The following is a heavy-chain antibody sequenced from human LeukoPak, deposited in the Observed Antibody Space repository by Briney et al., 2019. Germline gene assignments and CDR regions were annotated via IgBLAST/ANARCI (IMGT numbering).Heavy chain of an antibody. CDR1: GFTFSSSW. CDR3: AKDSSPWGVKGSFQH. V-gene: IGHV3-74*01. J-gene: IGHJ1*01. CDR2: INSDESIT. Sequence: GGSLRLSCAASGFTFSSSWMYWVRQAPGKGLVWVSRINSDESITTYADSVKGRFTISRDNSKNTVYLQMNSLRAEDTAVYYCAKDSSPWGVKGSFQHWGQGTLVTVSP. D-gene: IGHD3-10*01.